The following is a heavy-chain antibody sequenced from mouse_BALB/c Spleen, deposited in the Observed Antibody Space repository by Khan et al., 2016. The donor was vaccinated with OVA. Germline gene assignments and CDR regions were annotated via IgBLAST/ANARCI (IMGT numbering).Heavy chain of an antibody. D-gene: IGHD2-3*01. V-gene: IGHV2-9*02. CDR2: IWAGGST. Sequence: VQLQESGPGLVAPSQSLSITCTVSGFSLTTYGVNWVRQPPGKGLEWLGVIWAGGSTNYNSALMSRLSISKDNSKSQVFLKMKSLQTDDTAIYYCARFYDPYYSMDYWGQGTSVTVSS. J-gene: IGHJ4*01. CDR3: ARFYDPYYSMDY. CDR1: GFSLTTYG.